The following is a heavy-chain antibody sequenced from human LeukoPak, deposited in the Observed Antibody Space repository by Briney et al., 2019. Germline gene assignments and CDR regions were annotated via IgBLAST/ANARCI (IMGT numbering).Heavy chain of an antibody. CDR2: ISGGGDIT. J-gene: IGHJ4*02. D-gene: IGHD4-23*01. V-gene: IGHV3-23*01. Sequence: PGGSLRLSCAASGFNFANHAMSWVRQTPGKGLEWVSAISGGGDITYYADSVTGRFTISRDNSKNALYLQMNSLRAEDTAVYYCARGLYGGNSYYFDYWGQGTLVTVSS. CDR1: GFNFANHA. CDR3: ARGLYGGNSYYFDY.